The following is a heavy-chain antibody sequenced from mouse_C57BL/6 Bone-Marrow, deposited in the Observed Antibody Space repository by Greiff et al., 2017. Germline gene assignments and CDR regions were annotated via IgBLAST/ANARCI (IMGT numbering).Heavy chain of an antibody. CDR3: ARWLRRGYYAMDY. Sequence: VQLKQSGPELVKPGASVKISCKASGYTFTDYYMNWVKQSHGKSLEWIGDINPNNGGTSYNQKFKGKATLTVDKSSSTAYMELRSLTSEDSAVYYCARWLRRGYYAMDYWGQGTSVTVSS. D-gene: IGHD2-2*01. V-gene: IGHV1-26*01. CDR1: GYTFTDYY. J-gene: IGHJ4*01. CDR2: INPNNGGT.